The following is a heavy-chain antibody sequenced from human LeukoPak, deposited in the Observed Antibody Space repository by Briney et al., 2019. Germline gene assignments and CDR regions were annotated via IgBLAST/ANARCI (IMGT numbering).Heavy chain of an antibody. CDR3: ARGSSSTDYFDY. V-gene: IGHV1-18*01. CDR1: GYTFTSYG. CDR2: ISAYNGNT. D-gene: IGHD2/OR15-2a*01. J-gene: IGHJ4*02. Sequence: SVKVSFKASGYTFTSYGISWVRQAPGQGLEWMGWISAYNGNTNYAQKLQGRVTMTTDTSTSTAYMDLRSMRPDDTAVYYCARGSSSTDYFDYWGQGTLVTVSS.